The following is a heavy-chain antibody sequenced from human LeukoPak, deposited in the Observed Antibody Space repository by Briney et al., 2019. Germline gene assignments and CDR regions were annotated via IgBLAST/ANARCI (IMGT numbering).Heavy chain of an antibody. CDR1: GFTFSSYA. CDR3: AKSYSSSPRDAFDI. V-gene: IGHV3-30*01. D-gene: IGHD6-6*01. J-gene: IGHJ3*02. Sequence: GGSLRLSCAASGFTFSSYAMHWVRQAPGKGLEWVAVISYDGSNKYYADSVKGRFTISRDNSKNTLYLQMNGLRAEDTAVYYCAKSYSSSPRDAFDIWGQGTMVTVSS. CDR2: ISYDGSNK.